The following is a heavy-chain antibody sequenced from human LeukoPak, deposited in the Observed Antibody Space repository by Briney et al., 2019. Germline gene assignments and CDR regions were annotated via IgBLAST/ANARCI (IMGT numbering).Heavy chain of an antibody. J-gene: IGHJ4*02. CDR1: GGSFSDYY. CDR3: ARVYDSRGSYLAY. CDR2: INHSGST. Sequence: SETLSLTRAVYGGSFSDYYWTWIRQPPGKGLEWIGEINHSGSTNYNPSLKSRVTLSADTSKSQFSLKVNSVTAADTAVYYCARVYDSRGSYLAYWGQGTLVTVSS. D-gene: IGHD3-22*01. V-gene: IGHV4-34*01.